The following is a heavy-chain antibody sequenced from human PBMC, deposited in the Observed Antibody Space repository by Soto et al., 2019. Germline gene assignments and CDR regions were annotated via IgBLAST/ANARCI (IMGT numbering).Heavy chain of an antibody. CDR1: GFTFSSYW. CDR2: INQDGSEK. CDR3: SPSLDF. V-gene: IGHV3-7*01. J-gene: IGHJ4*02. Sequence: EVQLVESGGGLVQPGGSLRLSCAASGFTFSSYWMDWVRQAPGKGLEWVANINQDGSEKHYIDSVKGRFTISRDNAKHSLYLQMSSLTAEDSALYYCSPSLDFWGQGTLVTVSS.